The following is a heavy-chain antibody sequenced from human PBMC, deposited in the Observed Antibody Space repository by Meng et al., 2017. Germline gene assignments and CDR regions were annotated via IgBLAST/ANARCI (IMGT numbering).Heavy chain of an antibody. J-gene: IGHJ4*02. V-gene: IGHV3-13*01. CDR1: GFTYSSYD. CDR2: IGTAGDT. CDR3: ARGVVRGVIYPQFDY. D-gene: IGHD3-10*01. Sequence: QRGGSVGGLVKPGGSLRLSCAASGFTYSSYDMHWVRQATGKGLEWVSAIGTAGDTYYPGSVKGRFTISRENAKNSLYLQMNSLRAGDTAVYYCARGVVRGVIYPQFDYWGQGTLVTVSS.